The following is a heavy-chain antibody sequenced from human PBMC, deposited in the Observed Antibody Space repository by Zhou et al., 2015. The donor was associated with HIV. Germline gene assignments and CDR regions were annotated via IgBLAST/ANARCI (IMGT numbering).Heavy chain of an antibody. J-gene: IGHJ2*01. CDR2: MNPHSGNT. D-gene: IGHD6-6*01. CDR3: ARDRGGATRPDWRYFDL. V-gene: IGHV1-8*01. Sequence: QVQLVQSGAEVRKPGASVKVSCKASGYTFSNYDINWVRQAAGQGLEWMGWMNPHSGNTGYVQKFQGRVTMTRNTSISTAYMELNSLTSEDTAIYYCARDRGGATRPDWRYFDLWGRGTLVTVSS. CDR1: GYTFSNYD.